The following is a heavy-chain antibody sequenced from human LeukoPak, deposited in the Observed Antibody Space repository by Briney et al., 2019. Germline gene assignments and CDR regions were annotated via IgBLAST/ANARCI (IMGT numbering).Heavy chain of an antibody. D-gene: IGHD1-26*01. J-gene: IGHJ3*02. CDR2: VSGSDGNT. CDR1: GFTFSNYA. Sequence: GGSLRLSCAASGFTFSNYAMTWVRQAPGKGLEWVSSVSGSDGNTYYADSVKGRFSISRDNSKNTLYLQMSSLRAEDTAIYYCAKDRAVGPTADAFDIWGQGTVVTVSS. V-gene: IGHV3-23*01. CDR3: AKDRAVGPTADAFDI.